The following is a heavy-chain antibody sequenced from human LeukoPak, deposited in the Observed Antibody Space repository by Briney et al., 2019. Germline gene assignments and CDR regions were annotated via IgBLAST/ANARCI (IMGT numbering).Heavy chain of an antibody. CDR2: IYHSGST. V-gene: IGHV4-38-2*02. CDR3: ARDNTYWYFDL. J-gene: IGHJ2*01. Sequence: SETLSLTCTVSGYSISSGYYWGWIRQPPGKGLEWIGSIYHSGSTYYNPSLKSRVTISVDTSKSQFSLKLSSVTAADTAVYYCARDNTYWYFDLWGRGTLVTVSS. D-gene: IGHD2/OR15-2a*01. CDR1: GYSISSGYY.